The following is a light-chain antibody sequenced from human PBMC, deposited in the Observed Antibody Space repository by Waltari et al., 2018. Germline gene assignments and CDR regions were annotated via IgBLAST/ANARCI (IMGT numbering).Light chain of an antibody. CDR2: DAS. J-gene: IGKJ3*01. CDR1: QNISRW. Sequence: DIQMTQSASTLSASVGARVTISCRDSQNISRWLAWYRQKSGKAPQLLISDASTLESGVPSRFSGSGSGTEFTLTISSLQPDDFATYYCQQYNFYQFTFGPGTKVDIK. V-gene: IGKV1-5*01. CDR3: QQYNFYQFT.